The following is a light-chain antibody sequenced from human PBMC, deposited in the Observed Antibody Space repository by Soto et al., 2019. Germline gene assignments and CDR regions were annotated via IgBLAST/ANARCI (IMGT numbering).Light chain of an antibody. CDR2: GAS. CDR1: QSVSSSY. Sequence: EIVLTQSPGTLSLSPGERATLCCRASQSVSSSYLAWYQQKPGQAPRLLIYGASSRATGIPDRFSGSGSGTDFTLTISRLEPEDFAVYSCQQYGSSSWTFGQGTKVEIK. J-gene: IGKJ1*01. V-gene: IGKV3-20*01. CDR3: QQYGSSSWT.